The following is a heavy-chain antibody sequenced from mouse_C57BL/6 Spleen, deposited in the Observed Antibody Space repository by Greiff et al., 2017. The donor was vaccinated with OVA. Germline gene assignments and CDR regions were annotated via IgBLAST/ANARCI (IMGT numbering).Heavy chain of an antibody. CDR1: GYSITSGYD. Sequence: EVKLMESGPGMVKPSQSLSLTCTVTGYSITSGYDWHWIRHFPGNKLEWMGYISYSGSTNYNPSLKSRISITHDTSKNHFFLKLNSVTTEDTATYYCAREDDYYAMDYWGQGTSVTVSS. CDR3: AREDDYYAMDY. V-gene: IGHV3-1*01. CDR2: ISYSGST. J-gene: IGHJ4*01.